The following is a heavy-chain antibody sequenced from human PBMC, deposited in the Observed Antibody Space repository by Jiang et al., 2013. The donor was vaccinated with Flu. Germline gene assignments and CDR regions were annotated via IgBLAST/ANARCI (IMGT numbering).Heavy chain of an antibody. J-gene: IGHJ5*02. V-gene: IGHV4-30-4*08. Sequence: PGLVKPSQTLSLTCTVSGGSISSDNYYWSWIRQPPGKGLEWIGYIYSSGNTYYNPSLKSRITISVDTSRNQFSLKLSSVTAADTAVYYCARGSVVVTAIDGWFDPWGQGTLVTVSS. CDR3: ARGSVVVTAIDGWFDP. D-gene: IGHD2-21*02. CDR2: IYSSGNT. CDR1: GGSISSDNYY.